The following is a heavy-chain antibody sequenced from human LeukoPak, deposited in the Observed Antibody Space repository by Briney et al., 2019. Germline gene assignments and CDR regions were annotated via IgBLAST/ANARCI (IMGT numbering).Heavy chain of an antibody. J-gene: IGHJ3*02. V-gene: IGHV4-39*01. CDR1: GGSISSSSYY. CDR3: ARPRITMIVEAFDI. D-gene: IGHD3-22*01. CDR2: IYYSGST. Sequence: SETLSLTCTVSGGSISSSSYYWGWIRQPPGKGLEWIGSIYYSGSTYYNPSLKSRVTISADTSKNQFSLKLSSVTAADTAVYYCARPRITMIVEAFDIWGQGTMVTVSS.